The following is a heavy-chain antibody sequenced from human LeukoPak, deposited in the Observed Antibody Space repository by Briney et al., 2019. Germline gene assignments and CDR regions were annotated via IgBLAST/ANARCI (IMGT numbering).Heavy chain of an antibody. J-gene: IGHJ4*02. CDR1: GGSISSYY. CDR3: AGYTANTAGYSFDF. D-gene: IGHD3-22*01. V-gene: IGHV4-59*04. CDR2: IHHSGVT. Sequence: PSETLSLTCTVSGGSISSYYWSWIRQPPGKGLEWIATIHHSGVTYYNPSLKSRVTMSVDTSKNQFSLKLGSVTAASTAVYYCAGYTANTAGYSFDFWGQGALVTVSS.